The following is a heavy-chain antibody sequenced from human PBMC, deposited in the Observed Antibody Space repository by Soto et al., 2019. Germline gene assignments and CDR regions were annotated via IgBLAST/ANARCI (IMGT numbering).Heavy chain of an antibody. J-gene: IGHJ3*02. CDR3: AGLCRWPANHDAFDI. CDR2: ISSSSSTI. Sequence: PGGSLRLSCAASGFTFSSYSMNWVRQAPGKGLEWVSYISSSSSTIYYADSVKGRFTISRDNAKNSLYLQMNSLRDEDTAVYYCAGLCRWPANHDAFDIWGQGTMVTVSS. D-gene: IGHD2-21*01. V-gene: IGHV3-48*02. CDR1: GFTFSSYS.